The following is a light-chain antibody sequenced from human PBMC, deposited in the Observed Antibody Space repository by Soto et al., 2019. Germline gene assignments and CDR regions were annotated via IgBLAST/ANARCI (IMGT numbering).Light chain of an antibody. CDR3: QQYNSSPT. CDR2: KAS. CDR1: QSISSW. J-gene: IGKJ1*01. V-gene: IGKV1-5*03. Sequence: DIQMTQSPSTLSASVGDRVTITCRASQSISSWWAWYQQKPGTAPKLLIYKASSLESGVPSRFSGSGSGTEFTLTISSLQPDDVATYYCQQYNSSPTFGQGTKVEIK.